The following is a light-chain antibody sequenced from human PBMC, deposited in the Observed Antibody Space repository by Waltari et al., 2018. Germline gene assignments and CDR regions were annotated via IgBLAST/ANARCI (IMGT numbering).Light chain of an antibody. CDR1: QSVTTY. V-gene: IGKV3-15*01. Sequence: EIVMTQSPDTLSVSPRERATLSCRASQSVTTYLAWYQQKPRQAPRLLRYGASTSATGIPARFSGSGSGTDFTLTISSLQSEDFAVYYCQQYFDWPMYTFAQGTKVEI. CDR3: QQYFDWPMYT. J-gene: IGKJ2*01. CDR2: GAS.